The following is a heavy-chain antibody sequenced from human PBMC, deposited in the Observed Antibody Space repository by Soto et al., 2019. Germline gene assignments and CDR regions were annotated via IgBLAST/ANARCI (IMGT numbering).Heavy chain of an antibody. CDR2: IYHSGST. D-gene: IGHD2-15*01. Sequence: SETLSLTCAVSGYSISSGYYWGWIRQPPGKGLEWIGIIYHSGSTSYNPSLKSRVTISLDTSKNQFSLKLSSVTAADTAVYYCARAYCSGGSCYEAYWGQGTLVTVSS. V-gene: IGHV4-38-2*01. CDR1: GYSISSGYY. J-gene: IGHJ1*01. CDR3: ARAYCSGGSCYEAY.